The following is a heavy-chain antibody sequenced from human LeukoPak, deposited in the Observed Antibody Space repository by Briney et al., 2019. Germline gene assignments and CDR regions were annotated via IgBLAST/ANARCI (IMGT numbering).Heavy chain of an antibody. V-gene: IGHV4-4*07. J-gene: IGHJ3*01. CDR2: IYVTGNT. D-gene: IGHD3-3*01. CDR3: ARAFTIFGAGGFDV. CDR1: GDSINNHN. Sequence: SETLSLTCTISGDSINNHNWNWIRQPAGKGLEWIGRIYVTGNTNYNPSLKSRVAMSVDTSKNHFSLRLTSVTAADTAVYYCARAFTIFGAGGFDVWGQGTFVTVSS.